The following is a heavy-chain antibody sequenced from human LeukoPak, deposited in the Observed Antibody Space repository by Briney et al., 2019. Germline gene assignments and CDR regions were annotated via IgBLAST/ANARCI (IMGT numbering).Heavy chain of an antibody. D-gene: IGHD5/OR15-5a*01. V-gene: IGHV1-18*01. J-gene: IGHJ4*02. CDR2: ISCYDGTT. CDR3: ARDPSNSVGNRIYFDF. Sequence: GASVKVSCTASGYTFTSYGISWVRQAPGQGLEWMGWISCYDGTTKYAQKFQGRVILTTDSSTRTAYMELRNLRSDDTAVYYCARDPSNSVGNRIYFDFWGQGTLVTVS. CDR1: GYTFTSYG.